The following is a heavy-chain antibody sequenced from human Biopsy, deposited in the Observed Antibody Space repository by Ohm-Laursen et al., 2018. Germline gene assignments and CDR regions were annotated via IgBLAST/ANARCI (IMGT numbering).Heavy chain of an antibody. CDR2: IYYDGIT. CDR1: GYSVTNDYY. V-gene: IGHV4-38-2*01. D-gene: IGHD5-12*01. J-gene: IGHJ6*02. CDR3: ARVAGGYPYYYGMDV. Sequence: PSDTLSLTCAVSGYSVTNDYYWGWIRQPPGKGLEWIGNIYYDGITYYNPSLKSRVAMSVDTSKNQFSLRLTSVTAADTAVYYCARVAGGYPYYYGMDVWGQGTTVIVSS.